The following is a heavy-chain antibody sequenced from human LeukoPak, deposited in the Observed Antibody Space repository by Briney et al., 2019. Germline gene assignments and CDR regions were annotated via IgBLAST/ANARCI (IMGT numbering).Heavy chain of an antibody. J-gene: IGHJ4*02. CDR3: TREPGYSSGWYKGKFDY. D-gene: IGHD6-19*01. V-gene: IGHV3-30*04. CDR1: GFTFSSSA. CDR2: ISYDGSNK. Sequence: GRSLRLSCAASGFTFSSSAMHWVAKVPGKGLEWVAVISYDGSNKSSADSVKGRLTISGDNSKTTLYLQMNRLRAEDTAVYYCTREPGYSSGWYKGKFDYWGQGTLVSVSS.